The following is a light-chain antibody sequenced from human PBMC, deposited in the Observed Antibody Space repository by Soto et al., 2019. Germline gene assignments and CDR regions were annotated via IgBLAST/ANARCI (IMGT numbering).Light chain of an antibody. Sequence: QSVLTQPASVSGSPGQSITTSCTGTGSDVGGYDYVSWYQHHPGKAPKVMIYEVTNRPSGVSNRFSGSKSGNTASLTISGLLDEDEADYYCSSYTSSSTYVFGNGTKVTVL. V-gene: IGLV2-14*01. J-gene: IGLJ1*01. CDR3: SSYTSSSTYV. CDR1: GSDVGGYDY. CDR2: EVT.